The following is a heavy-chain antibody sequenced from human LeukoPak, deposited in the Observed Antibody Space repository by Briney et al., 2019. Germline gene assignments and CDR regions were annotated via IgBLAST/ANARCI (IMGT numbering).Heavy chain of an antibody. D-gene: IGHD2-2*01. CDR1: GGSLSSYY. V-gene: IGHV4-4*07. CDR3: ARQGPYCSSSSWNYYYFYYMDV. J-gene: IGHJ6*03. Sequence: SETLSLTCTVSGGSLSSYYWSWIRQPAGKGLEWIGRIFTSGSTNYNTSLKSRVTMSVDTSKNQFSLKLSSVTAADTAVYYCARQGPYCSSSSWNYYYFYYMDVWGKGTTVTVSS. CDR2: IFTSGST.